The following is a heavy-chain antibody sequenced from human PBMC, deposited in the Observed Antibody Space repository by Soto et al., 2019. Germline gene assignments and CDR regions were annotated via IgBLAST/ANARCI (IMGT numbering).Heavy chain of an antibody. V-gene: IGHV3-21*01. Sequence: EVQLVESGGGLVKPGGSLRLSCAASGFTFSSYSMNWVRQAPGKGLEWVSSISSSSSYIYYADSVKGRFTISRDNAKNSLYLQMNSLRAEDTAVYYCARDGGLVAAAGPFDYWGQGTLVTVSS. CDR1: GFTFSSYS. CDR3: ARDGGLVAAAGPFDY. J-gene: IGHJ4*02. CDR2: ISSSSSYI. D-gene: IGHD6-13*01.